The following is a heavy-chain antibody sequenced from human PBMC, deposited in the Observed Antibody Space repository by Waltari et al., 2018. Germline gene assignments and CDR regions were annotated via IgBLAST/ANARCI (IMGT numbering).Heavy chain of an antibody. J-gene: IGHJ3*02. D-gene: IGHD3-3*01. Sequence: EVQLVESGGGLIQPGGSLRLSCAASGFTFSSYAMSWVRQAPGKGLEWVSAISGSGGSTYYADSVKGRFTISRDNSKNTLYLQMNSLRAEDTAVYYCAKDGEWGRITIFGVVTGDAFDIWGQGTMVTVSS. CDR2: ISGSGGST. CDR3: AKDGEWGRITIFGVVTGDAFDI. V-gene: IGHV3-23*04. CDR1: GFTFSSYA.